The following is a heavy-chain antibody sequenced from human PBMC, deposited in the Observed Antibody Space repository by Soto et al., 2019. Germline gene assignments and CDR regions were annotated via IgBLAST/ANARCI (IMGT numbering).Heavy chain of an antibody. J-gene: IGHJ6*01. CDR1: AFTLSKFV. CDR3: ARGNLDV. D-gene: IGHD1-7*01. CDR2: TSNDGSNT. Sequence: QVQVVESGGGVVQPGKSLRLSCAASAFTLSKFVMHWVRQAPGRGLEWVAVTSNDGSNTFYADSVKGRITISRDNSKNTVYLQMNSLRTEATAVYYCARGNLDVWGQGTTVTVSS. V-gene: IGHV3-30-3*01.